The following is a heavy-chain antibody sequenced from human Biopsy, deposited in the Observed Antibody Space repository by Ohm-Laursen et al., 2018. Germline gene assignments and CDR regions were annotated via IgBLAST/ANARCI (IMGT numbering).Heavy chain of an antibody. V-gene: IGHV1-46*01. CDR3: ARAGVGSDGTDSYYYGMDV. CDR2: ISPSGATT. D-gene: IGHD5-24*01. CDR1: GNTFATYH. Sequence: VASVKVSCKASGNTFATYHIHWVRQAPGQGLEWMGVISPSGATTSFSQKFQGRITMTRDTSTGTVYMDLNSLGSEDTAVYYYARAGVGSDGTDSYYYGMDVWGPGTTVTVSS. J-gene: IGHJ6*02.